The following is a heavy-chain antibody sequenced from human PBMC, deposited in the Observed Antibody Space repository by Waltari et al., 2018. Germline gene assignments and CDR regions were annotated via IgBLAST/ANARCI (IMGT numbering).Heavy chain of an antibody. Sequence: VQLQESGPGLVKPSGTLSLTCAVSGGSISSSNWWSWVRQPPGKGLEWIGEIYHSGSTNYNPSLKSRVTISVDKSKNQFSLKLSSVTAADTAVYYGAGGTYYDFWSGYPTKYYFDYWGQGTLVTVSS. CDR3: AGGTYYDFWSGYPTKYYFDY. CDR2: IYHSGST. V-gene: IGHV4-4*02. D-gene: IGHD3-3*01. CDR1: GGSISSSNW. J-gene: IGHJ4*02.